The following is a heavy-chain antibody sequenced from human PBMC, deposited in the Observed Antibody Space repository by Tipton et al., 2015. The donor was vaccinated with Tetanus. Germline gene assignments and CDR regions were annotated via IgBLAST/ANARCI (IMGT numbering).Heavy chain of an antibody. J-gene: IGHJ6*02. CDR3: ARTPDYYYGMDV. CDR1: GGPVSSSNW. CDR2: IYYSGTT. Sequence: TLSLTCTVSGGPVSSSNWWSWVRQAPGKGLEWIGEIYYSGTTNYNPSLKSRVTISTDKSKNQVSLRLNSVTAADTAVYFRARTPDYYYGMDVWGQGTTVTVSS. V-gene: IGHV4-4*01.